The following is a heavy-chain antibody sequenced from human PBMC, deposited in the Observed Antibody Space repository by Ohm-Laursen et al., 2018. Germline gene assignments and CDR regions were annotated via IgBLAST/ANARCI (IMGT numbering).Heavy chain of an antibody. Sequence: ASVKVSCKSSGGTFSSYAISWVRQAPGQGLEWMGRIIPILGIANYAQKFQGRVTITADKSTSTAYMELSSLRSEDTAVYYCAREGVVVAASSYFDYWGQGTLVTVSS. J-gene: IGHJ4*02. CDR1: GGTFSSYA. D-gene: IGHD2-15*01. CDR3: AREGVVVAASSYFDY. CDR2: IIPILGIA. V-gene: IGHV1-69*04.